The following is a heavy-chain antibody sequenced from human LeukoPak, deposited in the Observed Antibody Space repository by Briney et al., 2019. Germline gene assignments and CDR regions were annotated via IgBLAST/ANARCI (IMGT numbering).Heavy chain of an antibody. Sequence: KSGGSLRLSCAASGLTFSNYAMTWVRQAPGKGLEWVSSISGSGGSTYYADSVKGRFTISRDNSKNTLYLQMNSLRAEDTAVYYCAKDLSPVTAMDWFDPWGQGTLVTVSS. CDR2: ISGSGGST. CDR3: AKDLSPVTAMDWFDP. CDR1: GLTFSNYA. D-gene: IGHD5-18*01. J-gene: IGHJ5*02. V-gene: IGHV3-23*01.